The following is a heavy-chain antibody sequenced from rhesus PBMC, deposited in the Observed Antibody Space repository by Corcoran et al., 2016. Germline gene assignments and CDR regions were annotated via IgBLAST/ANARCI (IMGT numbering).Heavy chain of an antibody. V-gene: IGHV3-54*02. CDR3: ARVGNFWTLGMGLDS. J-gene: IGHJ6*01. Sequence: EVQLVESGGGLVQPGGSLRLSCAASGFTFSSDAMHWVRQAPGKGLEWVDVISYDGSKKYYADCGKDRFPISRVNSKNMLYIQMNNLKLEDTAVYYCARVGNFWTLGMGLDSWGQGVVVTVSS. CDR1: GFTFSSDA. D-gene: IGHD3-3*01. CDR2: ISYDGSKK.